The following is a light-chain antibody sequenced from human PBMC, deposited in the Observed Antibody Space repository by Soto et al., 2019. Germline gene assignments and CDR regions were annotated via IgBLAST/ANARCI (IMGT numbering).Light chain of an antibody. J-gene: IGKJ5*01. V-gene: IGKV3-15*01. CDR3: QQYYNWPRT. CDR2: GAS. CDR1: QSVSSN. Sequence: EIVMTQSPSTLSVSAGERATLSCRASQSVSSNLAWYQQKPGQAPRLLIYGASTRATGIPARFSGSGSGTESTLTINSLQAEDCAVYYCQQYYNWPRTFGQGTDWRL.